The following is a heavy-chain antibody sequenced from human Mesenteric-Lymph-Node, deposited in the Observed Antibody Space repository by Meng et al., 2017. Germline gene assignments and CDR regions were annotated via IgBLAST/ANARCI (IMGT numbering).Heavy chain of an antibody. D-gene: IGHD3-10*01. CDR2: IYYSGST. J-gene: IGHJ5*02. CDR3: AREWTYYYGSGSYYRGNWFDP. V-gene: IGHV4-39*07. CDR1: GGSISSSSYY. Sequence: SETLSLTCTVSGGSISSSSYYWGWIRQPPGKGLEWIGSIYYSGSTYYNPSLKSRVTISVDTSKNQFSLKLSSVTAADTAVYYCAREWTYYYGSGSYYRGNWFDPWGQGTLVTVSS.